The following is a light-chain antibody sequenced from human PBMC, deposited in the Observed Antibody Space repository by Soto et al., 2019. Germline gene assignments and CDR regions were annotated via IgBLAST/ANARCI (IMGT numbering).Light chain of an antibody. Sequence: EIVLTQSPGTLSLSPGERATLSCRASQSVSSSYLAWYQQKPGQAPRLRFYGASSRATGIPDRFSGSGSGTDFTLTISRLEPEDFAVYYCQQYGSSPRYTCGQGTKLEIK. J-gene: IGKJ2*01. CDR1: QSVSSSY. CDR3: QQYGSSPRYT. V-gene: IGKV3-20*01. CDR2: GAS.